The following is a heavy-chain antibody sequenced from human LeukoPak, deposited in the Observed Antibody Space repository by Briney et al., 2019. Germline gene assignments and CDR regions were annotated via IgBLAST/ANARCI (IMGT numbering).Heavy chain of an antibody. D-gene: IGHD3-3*01. CDR3: ARADGKTRFLDLGY. CDR1: GFTVNSNY. CDR2: IYSGGTI. V-gene: IGHV3-53*01. J-gene: IGHJ4*02. Sequence: GGSLRLSCAASGFTVNSNYMTWVRQAPGRGLEWVSVIYSGGTIYYADSVKGRFTISRDNSKNTLYLQMNSLRAEDTAVYYCARADGKTRFLDLGYWGQGTLVTVSS.